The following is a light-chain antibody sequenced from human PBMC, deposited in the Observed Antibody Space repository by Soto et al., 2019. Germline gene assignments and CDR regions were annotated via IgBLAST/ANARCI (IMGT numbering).Light chain of an antibody. J-gene: IGLJ2*01. CDR1: SSNIGANP. CDR2: NND. V-gene: IGLV1-44*01. CDR3: EAWDDSLYGAV. Sequence: QPVLTQPPSASGTPGQRVTISCSGSSSNIGANPINWYQQLPGTAPKLLIYNNDQRPSGVPDRFSASKSGTSASLAISGLQSEYEADYYCEAWDDSLYGAVLGGGTKVTVL.